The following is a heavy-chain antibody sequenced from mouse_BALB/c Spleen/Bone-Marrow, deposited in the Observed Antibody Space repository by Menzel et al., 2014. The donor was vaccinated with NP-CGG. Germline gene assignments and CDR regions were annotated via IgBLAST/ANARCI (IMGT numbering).Heavy chain of an antibody. D-gene: IGHD2-3*01. V-gene: IGHV2-6-5*01. CDR3: AKYGRGLLRNAMDY. CDR1: GFSLTDYG. J-gene: IGHJ4*01. CDR2: IWGGGNT. Sequence: VQRVESGPGLVAPSQSLSITCTVSGFSLTDYGVSWIRQPPGKGLEWLGVIWGGGNTYYNSTLKSRLSISKDNSKSQVFLKMNSLQTDDTAMYYCAKYGRGLLRNAMDYWGQGTSVTVSS.